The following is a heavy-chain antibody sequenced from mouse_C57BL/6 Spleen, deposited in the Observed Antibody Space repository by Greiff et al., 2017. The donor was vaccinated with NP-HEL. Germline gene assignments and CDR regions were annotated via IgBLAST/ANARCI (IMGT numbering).Heavy chain of an antibody. V-gene: IGHV1-26*01. Sequence: EVQLQQSGPELVKPGASVKISCKASGYTFTDYYMNWVKQSHGKSLEWIGDINPNNGGTSYNQKFKGKATLTVDKSSSTAYMELRSLTSEDSAVYYCDFTTTVVDAMDYWGQGTAVTVSA. CDR1: GYTFTDYY. CDR3: DFTTTVVDAMDY. CDR2: INPNNGGT. J-gene: IGHJ4*01. D-gene: IGHD1-1*01.